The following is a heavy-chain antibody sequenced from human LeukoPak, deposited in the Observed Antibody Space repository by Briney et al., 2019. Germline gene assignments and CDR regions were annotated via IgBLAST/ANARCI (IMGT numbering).Heavy chain of an antibody. CDR3: AKDGPPRDTYGPYYLED. V-gene: IGHV3-7*01. CDR2: IKRDGSER. D-gene: IGHD5-18*01. J-gene: IGHJ4*02. Sequence: GGSLRLSCAASGFTFSSYWMTWVRQAPGKGLEWVGNIKRDGSERYYVDSVKGRFTISRDNAKNSLYLQMNSLRAEDTAVYYCAKDGPPRDTYGPYYLEDWGQGTLVTVSS. CDR1: GFTFSSYW.